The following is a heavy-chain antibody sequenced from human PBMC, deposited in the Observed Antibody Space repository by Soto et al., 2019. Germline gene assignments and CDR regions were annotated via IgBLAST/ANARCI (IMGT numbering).Heavy chain of an antibody. J-gene: IGHJ4*02. CDR1: GFSFSTCA. CDR2: ISASGDTT. CDR3: AAQATGYFVPFDF. V-gene: IGHV3-23*01. Sequence: EVQLLESGGGLVQPGGSLRLSCAASGFSFSTCAVSWVRQAPGKGLEWVSSISASGDTTHYAESVRGRFTISRDNSTNTVHLQMSCLTAEDTAIYSCAAQATGYFVPFDFWGRGTLVTVSS. D-gene: IGHD3-22*01.